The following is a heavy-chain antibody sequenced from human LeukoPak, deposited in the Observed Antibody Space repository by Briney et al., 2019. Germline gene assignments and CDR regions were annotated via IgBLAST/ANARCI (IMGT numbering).Heavy chain of an antibody. CDR2: IYYSGST. CDR3: ARGRIVVAYLTVIPRVFDP. CDR1: GGSISSYY. D-gene: IGHD3-22*01. Sequence: SETLSLTCTVSGGSISSYYWSWIRQPPGKGLEWIGYIYYSGSTYYNPSLKSRVTISVDTSKNQFSLKLSSVTAADTAVYYCARGRIVVAYLTVIPRVFDPWGQGTLVTVSS. V-gene: IGHV4-59*12. J-gene: IGHJ5*02.